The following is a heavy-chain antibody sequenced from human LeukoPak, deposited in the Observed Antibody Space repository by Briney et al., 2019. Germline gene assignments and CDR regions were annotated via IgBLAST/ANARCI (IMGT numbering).Heavy chain of an antibody. J-gene: IGHJ5*02. Sequence: PSETLSLTCTVSGGSIRSSSSYWSWIRQPPGKGLEWIGYIYYSGSTNYNPSLKSRVTISVDTSKNQFSLKLSSVTAADTAVYYCARDQHNWFDPWGQGTLVTVSS. CDR2: IYYSGST. CDR3: ARDQHNWFDP. CDR1: GGSIRSSSSY. V-gene: IGHV4-61*01.